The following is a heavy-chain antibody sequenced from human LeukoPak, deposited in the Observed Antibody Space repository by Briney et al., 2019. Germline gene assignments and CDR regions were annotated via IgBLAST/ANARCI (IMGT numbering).Heavy chain of an antibody. V-gene: IGHV1-69*05. D-gene: IGHD2-2*02. CDR2: IIPIFGTA. Sequence: GSSVKVSCKASGGTFSSYAIGWVRQAPGQGLEWMGRIIPIFGTANYAQKFQGRVTITTDESTSTAYMELSSLRSEDTAVYYCARSTGYCSSTSCYNYYYYYMDVWGKGTTVTVSS. CDR3: ARSTGYCSSTSCYNYYYYYMDV. J-gene: IGHJ6*03. CDR1: GGTFSSYA.